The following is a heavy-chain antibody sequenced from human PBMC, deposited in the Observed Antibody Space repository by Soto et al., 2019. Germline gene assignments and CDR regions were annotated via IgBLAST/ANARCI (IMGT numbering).Heavy chain of an antibody. Sequence: QVQLVQSGAEVKKPGSSVKVSCKASGGTFSSYAISWVRQAPGQGLEWMGGIIPLFGTANYAQKFQGRVTITADESTSTSYMELSILRSEDAAVYYCASRIGAAGTVSPSSYYYYYGMDVWGQGTTVTVSS. J-gene: IGHJ6*02. D-gene: IGHD6-13*01. CDR3: ASRIGAAGTVSPSSYYYYYGMDV. CDR2: IIPLFGTA. V-gene: IGHV1-69*01. CDR1: GGTFSSYA.